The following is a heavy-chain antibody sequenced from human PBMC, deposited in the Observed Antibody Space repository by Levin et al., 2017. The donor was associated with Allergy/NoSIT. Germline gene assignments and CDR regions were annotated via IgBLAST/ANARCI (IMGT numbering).Heavy chain of an antibody. D-gene: IGHD5-18*01. V-gene: IGHV4-34*01. J-gene: IGHJ4*02. CDR2: INHSGST. CDR1: GGSFSGYY. CDR3: ARGTAMVPFDY. Sequence: TGGSLRLSCAVYGGSFSGYYWSWIRQPPGKGLEWIGEINHSGSTNYNPSLKSRVTISVDTSKNQFSLKLSSVTAADTAVYYCARGTAMVPFDYWGQGTLVTVSS.